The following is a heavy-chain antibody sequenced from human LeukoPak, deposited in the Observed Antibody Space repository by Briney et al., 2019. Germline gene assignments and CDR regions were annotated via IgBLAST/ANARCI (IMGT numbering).Heavy chain of an antibody. CDR2: VYYSGTT. Sequence: PSETLSLTCSVSGDSISNSGYYWGWLRQPPGKGLEWIGSVYYSGTTYYNPSPKSRVTTSVDTTRNQFYLKLSSVTAADTAVYFCARNARQYYSGLGSYYNLPFDPWGQGTLVTVSS. CDR3: ARNARQYYSGLGSYYNLPFDP. V-gene: IGHV4-39*01. D-gene: IGHD3-10*01. CDR1: GDSISNSGYY. J-gene: IGHJ5*02.